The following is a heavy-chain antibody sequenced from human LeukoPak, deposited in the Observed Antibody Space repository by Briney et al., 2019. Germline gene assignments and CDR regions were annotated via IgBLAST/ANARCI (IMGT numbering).Heavy chain of an antibody. CDR2: ILPDGSQK. CDR3: GRLAHNAWYAIDF. CDR1: DFTFNFYW. V-gene: IGHV3-7*01. Sequence: GGSLRLSCGASDFTFNFYWMTWVREAPGKGLEWLANILPDGSQKYYVASVKGRFTISRDNPKNSLYLQINHLRADDTAVYYCGRLAHNAWYAIDFWGQGTLVTVSS. J-gene: IGHJ4*02. D-gene: IGHD2-2*01.